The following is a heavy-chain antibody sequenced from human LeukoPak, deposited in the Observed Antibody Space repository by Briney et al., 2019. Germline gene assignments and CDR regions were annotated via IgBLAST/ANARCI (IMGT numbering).Heavy chain of an antibody. CDR1: GFSFNSDW. CDR2: IKHDESEK. J-gene: IGHJ4*02. Sequence: GGSLRLSCAASGFSFNSDWMDWVSQAPGKGLEWVANIKHDESEKNYLDSVKGRFTISRDNAQNSLYLQMNGLRVEDTAVYYCTRRLDDWGQGTLVTVSS. V-gene: IGHV3-7*01. D-gene: IGHD3-16*01. CDR3: TRRLDD.